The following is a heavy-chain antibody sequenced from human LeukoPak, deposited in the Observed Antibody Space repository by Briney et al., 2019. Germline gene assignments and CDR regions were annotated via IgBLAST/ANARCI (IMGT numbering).Heavy chain of an antibody. CDR3: AKDLTSMTTVTYFDY. V-gene: IGHV3-9*01. D-gene: IGHD4-17*01. CDR2: ISWNSGSI. Sequence: GRSLRLSCAASGFNFDDYAMHWVRQAPGKGLEWVAGISWNSGSIGYADSVKGRFTISRDNSKNSLYLQMNSLRTEDTALYYCAKDLTSMTTVTYFDYWGQGTLVTVSS. J-gene: IGHJ4*02. CDR1: GFNFDDYA.